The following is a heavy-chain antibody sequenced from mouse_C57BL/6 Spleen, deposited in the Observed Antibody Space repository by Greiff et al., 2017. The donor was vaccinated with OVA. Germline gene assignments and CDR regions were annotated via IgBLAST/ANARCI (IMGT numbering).Heavy chain of an antibody. CDR2: INPNNGGT. CDR3: ARSNPITTVVADY. V-gene: IGHV1-18*01. J-gene: IGHJ2*01. Sequence: EVQLQQSGPELVKPGASVKIPCKASGYTFTDYNMDWVKQSHGKSLEWIGDINPNNGGTIYNQKFKGKATLTVDKSSSTAYMELRSLTSEDTAVYYCARSNPITTVVADYWGQGTTLTVSS. D-gene: IGHD1-1*01. CDR1: GYTFTDYN.